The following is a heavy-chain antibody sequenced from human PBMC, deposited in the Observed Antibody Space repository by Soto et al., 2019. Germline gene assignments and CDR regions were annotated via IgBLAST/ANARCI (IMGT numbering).Heavy chain of an antibody. CDR2: IIPIFGTA. D-gene: IGHD2-15*01. V-gene: IGHV1-69*06. CDR3: ARVGTSSYCSGGSCFYGIDV. CDR1: GGTFSSYA. J-gene: IGHJ6*02. Sequence: QVELVQSGAEVKKPGSSVKVSCKASGGTFSSYAISWVRQAPGQGLEWMGGIIPIFGTANYAQKFQGRVTITADKSTSTAYMELSSLRSEDTAVYYCARVGTSSYCSGGSCFYGIDVWGQGTTVTVSS.